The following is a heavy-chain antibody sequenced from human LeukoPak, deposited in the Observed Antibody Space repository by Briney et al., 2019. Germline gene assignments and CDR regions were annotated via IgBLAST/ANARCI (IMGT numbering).Heavy chain of an antibody. J-gene: IGHJ5*02. CDR3: ARESINGWFDP. CDR2: INHNGST. CDR1: GGSFSGYY. V-gene: IGHV4-34*01. D-gene: IGHD6-6*01. Sequence: SETLSLTCAVYGGSFSGYYWTWIRQTPGKGLEWVGEINHNGSTNYNPSLKSRVTISVDTSKNQFSLKLSSVTAADTAVYYCARESINGWFDPWGQGTLVTVSS.